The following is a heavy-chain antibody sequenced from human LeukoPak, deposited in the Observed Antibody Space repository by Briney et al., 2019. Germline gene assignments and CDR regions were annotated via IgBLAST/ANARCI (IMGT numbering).Heavy chain of an antibody. D-gene: IGHD6-19*01. V-gene: IGHV3-64D*09. CDR3: VKGPYSSAWYNWFDP. J-gene: IGHJ5*02. CDR1: GFTFSNYA. CDR2: ISNNGGGT. Sequence: GGSLRLSCSASGFTFSNYAMHWVRQAPGKGLEYVPGISNNGGGTYYADSLKGRFTISKDNSKNTLYLQMSSLRAADTAVYYCVKGPYSSAWYNWFDPWGQGTLVTVSS.